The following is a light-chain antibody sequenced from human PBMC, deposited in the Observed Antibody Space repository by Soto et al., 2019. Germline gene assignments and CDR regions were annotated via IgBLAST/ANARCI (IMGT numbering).Light chain of an antibody. Sequence: DIQMTQSPSSLSASVGDRVTISCRASQGISNNLAWYRQKPGQVPELLIYAASTLQSGVPSRFSGTGSGTDFTLTISSLQPEDVATYFCQNYNSAPWTFAQGTKVDIK. CDR1: QGISNN. CDR2: AAS. J-gene: IGKJ1*01. V-gene: IGKV1-27*01. CDR3: QNYNSAPWT.